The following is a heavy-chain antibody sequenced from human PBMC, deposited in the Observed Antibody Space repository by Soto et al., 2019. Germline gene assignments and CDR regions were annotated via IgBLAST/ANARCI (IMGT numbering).Heavy chain of an antibody. V-gene: IGHV3-23*01. CDR3: AKDSPVSGNYQDLDY. Sequence: SGGSLRLSCAASGFTFRGYAMTWVRQAPGKWLEWVSALTPGGETTYHIDSVKGRFTISRDNAKNTLYLQMNSLTDADTAVYYCAKDSPVSGNYQDLDYWGPGTLVTVSS. D-gene: IGHD1-26*01. J-gene: IGHJ4*02. CDR1: GFTFRGYA. CDR2: LTPGGETT.